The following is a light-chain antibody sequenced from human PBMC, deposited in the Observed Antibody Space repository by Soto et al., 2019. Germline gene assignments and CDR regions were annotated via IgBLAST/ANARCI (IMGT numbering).Light chain of an antibody. V-gene: IGKV3-20*01. CDR3: QQYGLSPLLYT. Sequence: EIVLTQSPGTLSLSPGERATLSCRASQSVTNNFLAWYQQKPGQAPRLLIYGASTRAAGVPDRFSGSGSGTDFTLTITRLEPEDFAVYYCQQYGLSPLLYTFGQGTKLGVK. J-gene: IGKJ2*01. CDR1: QSVTNNF. CDR2: GAS.